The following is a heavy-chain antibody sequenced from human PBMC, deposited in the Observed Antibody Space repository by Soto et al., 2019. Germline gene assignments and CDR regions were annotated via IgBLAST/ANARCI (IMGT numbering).Heavy chain of an antibody. D-gene: IGHD3-10*01. J-gene: IGHJ5*02. V-gene: IGHV1-3*01. Sequence: ASVKVSCQASGYTFTSYAMHWVRQAPGQRLEWMGWINAGNGNTKYSQKFQGRVTITRDTSASTAYMELSSLRSEDTAVYYCARDRAPGSPSLYGSGRYALDPWGQGTLVTVSS. CDR3: ARDRAPGSPSLYGSGRYALDP. CDR2: INAGNGNT. CDR1: GYTFTSYA.